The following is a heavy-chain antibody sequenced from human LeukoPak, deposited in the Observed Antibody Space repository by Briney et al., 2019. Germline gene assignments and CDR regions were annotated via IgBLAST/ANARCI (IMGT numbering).Heavy chain of an antibody. D-gene: IGHD3-10*01. CDR3: AREGYGSGSRYYYYYGMDV. Sequence: GGSLRLSCAASGFTFSDYYMSWIRQAPGKGLEWVSSISSSSSYIYYADSVKGRFTISRDNAKNSLYLQMNSLRAEDTAVYYCAREGYGSGSRYYYYYGMDVWGQGTTVTVSS. CDR2: ISSSSSYI. J-gene: IGHJ6*02. V-gene: IGHV3-11*06. CDR1: GFTFSDYY.